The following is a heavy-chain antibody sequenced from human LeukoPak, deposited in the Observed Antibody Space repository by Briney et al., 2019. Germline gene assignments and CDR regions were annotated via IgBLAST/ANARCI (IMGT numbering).Heavy chain of an antibody. V-gene: IGHV3-20*04. CDR2: INWNGGST. Sequence: GGSLRLSCAASGFTFDDYGMSWVRQAPGKGLEWVSGINWNGGSTGYADSVKGRFTISRDNAKNSLYLQMNSLRAEDTAVYYCARAGSEEYYFDYWGQGTLVTVSS. J-gene: IGHJ4*02. CDR1: GFTFDDYG. CDR3: ARAGSEEYYFDY. D-gene: IGHD1-26*01.